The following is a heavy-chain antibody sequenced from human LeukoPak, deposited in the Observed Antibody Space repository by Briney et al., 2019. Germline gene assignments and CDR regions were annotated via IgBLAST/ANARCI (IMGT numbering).Heavy chain of an antibody. CDR2: ISSSSSYI. Sequence: GGSLRLSCAASGFTFSSYSMNWVRQAPGKGLEWVSSISSSSSYIYYADSVKGRFTISRDNAKNSLCLQMNSLRAEDTAVYYCARPPWADYGGNSGHAFDIWGQGTMVTVSS. CDR3: ARPPWADYGGNSGHAFDI. V-gene: IGHV3-21*01. D-gene: IGHD4-23*01. CDR1: GFTFSSYS. J-gene: IGHJ3*02.